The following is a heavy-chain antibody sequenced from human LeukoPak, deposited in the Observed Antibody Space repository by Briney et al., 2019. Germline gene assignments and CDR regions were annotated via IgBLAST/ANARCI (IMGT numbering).Heavy chain of an antibody. CDR2: ISGSGGST. CDR3: EKVLEHGGDY. Sequence: GGSLRLSCAASGFTFSSYAMSWVRQGPGQGLEWVSAISGSGGSTYYADSVKGRLTISRDNSKNTLYLQMNSLREEETAVYYCEKVLEHGGDYWGQGTLVTVSS. CDR1: GFTFSSYA. D-gene: IGHD1/OR15-1a*01. V-gene: IGHV3-23*01. J-gene: IGHJ4*02.